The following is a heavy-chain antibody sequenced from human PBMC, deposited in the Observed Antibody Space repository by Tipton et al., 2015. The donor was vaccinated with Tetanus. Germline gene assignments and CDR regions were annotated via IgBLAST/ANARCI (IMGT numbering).Heavy chain of an antibody. Sequence: TLSLTCTVSGASINSGGYLWTWIRHHPGKGLEWIGYVYYSGSTYYNPSLKSRVTISVDTSTNQFFLKLTSVTAADTAVYYCARDQGGGRVARLNWFDSWGQGSLVIVSS. J-gene: IGHJ5*01. CDR1: GASINSGGYL. V-gene: IGHV4-31*03. CDR2: VYYSGST. CDR3: ARDQGGGRVARLNWFDS. D-gene: IGHD2-21*01.